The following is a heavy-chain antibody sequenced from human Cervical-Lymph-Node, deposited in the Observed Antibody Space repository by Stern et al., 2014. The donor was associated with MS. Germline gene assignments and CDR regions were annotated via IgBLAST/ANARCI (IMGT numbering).Heavy chain of an antibody. CDR1: GYTFTHYY. V-gene: IGHV1-46*01. CDR3: ARDGTRSSSWYLH. D-gene: IGHD6-13*01. Sequence: QVQLVESGAEVKKPGASVKVSCKASGYTFTHYYMHWVRQAPGQALEWLGLIHPSGGSTTYAQKFQDRVTMTRDTSTSTLYMELSSLKSEDTAVYYCARDGTRSSSWYLHWGQGTLVTVSS. CDR2: IHPSGGST. J-gene: IGHJ4*02.